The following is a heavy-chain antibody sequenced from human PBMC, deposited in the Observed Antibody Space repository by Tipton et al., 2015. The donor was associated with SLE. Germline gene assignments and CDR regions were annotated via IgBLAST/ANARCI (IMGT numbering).Heavy chain of an antibody. Sequence: TLSLTCTVSGGSISSSSSYWGWIRQPPGKGLEWIGSIYYSGSTYYNPSLKSRVTISVDTSKNQFSLKLSSVTAADTAVYYCARDGHYYGSGSYYKDGWFDPWGQGTLVTVSS. CDR3: ARDGHYYGSGSYYKDGWFDP. V-gene: IGHV4-39*07. J-gene: IGHJ5*02. CDR2: IYYSGST. D-gene: IGHD3-10*01. CDR1: GGSISSSSSY.